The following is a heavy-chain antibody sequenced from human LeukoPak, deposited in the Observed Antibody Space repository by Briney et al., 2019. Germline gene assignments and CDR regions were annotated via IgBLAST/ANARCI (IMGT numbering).Heavy chain of an antibody. D-gene: IGHD3-22*01. CDR2: ISAIGAVP. J-gene: IGHJ4*02. CDR1: GFRFDSFY. CDR3: ARSLIVASEDY. Sequence: GGSLRLSCAASGFRFDSFYMGWIRQVPGKGLDYIALISAIGAVPYYAESVKGRFSISRDNAKNSVSLQMNSLSADDTAVYCCARSLIVASEDYWGQGTLVTVSS. V-gene: IGHV3-11*04.